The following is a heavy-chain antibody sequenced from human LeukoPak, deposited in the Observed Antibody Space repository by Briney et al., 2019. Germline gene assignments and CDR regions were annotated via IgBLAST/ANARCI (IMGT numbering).Heavy chain of an antibody. CDR3: ARWRGGYNLGYFDY. Sequence: SETLSLTCTVSGGSISSSSYYWGWIRRPPGKGLEWIGSIYYSGSTYYNPSLKSRVTISVDTSKNQFSLKLSSVTAADTAVYYCARWRGGYNLGYFDYWGQGTLVTVSS. D-gene: IGHD5-24*01. V-gene: IGHV4-39*07. J-gene: IGHJ4*02. CDR1: GGSISSSSYY. CDR2: IYYSGST.